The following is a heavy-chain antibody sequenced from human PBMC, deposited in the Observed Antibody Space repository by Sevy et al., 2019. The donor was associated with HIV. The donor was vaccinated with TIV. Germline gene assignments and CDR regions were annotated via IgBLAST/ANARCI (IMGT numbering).Heavy chain of an antibody. J-gene: IGHJ4*02. CDR2: IIPIFGTA. CDR1: GGTVSSYA. CDR3: ARDPHYGDAYFDY. V-gene: IGHV1-69*06. D-gene: IGHD4-17*01. Sequence: ASVKVSCKASGGTVSSYAISWVRQAPGQGLEWMGGIIPIFGTANYAQKFQGRVTITADKSTSTAYMELSSLRSEDTAVYYRARDPHYGDAYFDYWGQGTLVTVSS.